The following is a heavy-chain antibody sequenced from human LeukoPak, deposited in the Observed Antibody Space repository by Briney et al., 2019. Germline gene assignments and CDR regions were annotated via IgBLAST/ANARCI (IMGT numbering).Heavy chain of an antibody. CDR2: IWFHGGEI. J-gene: IGHJ4*02. CDR1: GFTFSHYG. CDR3: VRGSGGNGYGYWGDY. V-gene: IGHV3-33*01. Sequence: PGRSLRLSCAASGFTFSHYGMHWVRQAPGMGLEWVAVIWFHGGEIHYPDSMKGRFTISRDNSKNTLYLQMDNLRADDTAVYYCVRGSGGNGYGYWGDYWGQGTLVTVSP. D-gene: IGHD2-15*01.